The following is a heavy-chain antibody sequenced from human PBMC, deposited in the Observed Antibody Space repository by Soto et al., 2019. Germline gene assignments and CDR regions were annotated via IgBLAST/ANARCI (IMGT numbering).Heavy chain of an antibody. CDR2: IYDSGST. CDR3: ARKQAGYFYGIDY. CDR1: GGSITSGGYY. V-gene: IGHV4-31*03. D-gene: IGHD3-10*01. J-gene: IGHJ4*02. Sequence: SETLSLTCTVSGGSITSGGYYWSWIRQHPGKGLEWLGYIYDSGSTFYNPSLKSRITLSLDTSKNQFSLKLSSVTVADTAVYFCARKQAGYFYGIDYWGQGTLVTVSS.